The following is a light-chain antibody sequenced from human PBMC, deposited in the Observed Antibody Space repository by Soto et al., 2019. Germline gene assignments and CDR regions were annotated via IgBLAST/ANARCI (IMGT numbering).Light chain of an antibody. J-gene: IGKJ2*01. CDR1: QSINIY. CDR2: DAS. Sequence: IQLTQSPSSLSASVGDRVTLTCRASQSINIYLNWYQQKPGKAPTLLIYDASSLKSGVPSSFSGGGSQTDSTLTISSPQTENLATYYWQQSYRSPYTFGQGTKLEI. V-gene: IGKV1-39*01. CDR3: QQSYRSPYT.